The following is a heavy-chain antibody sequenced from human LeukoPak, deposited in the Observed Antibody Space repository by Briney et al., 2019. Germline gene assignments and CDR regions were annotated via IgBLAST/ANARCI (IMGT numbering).Heavy chain of an antibody. Sequence: PGGSLRLSCAASGFTFSSYWMSWVRQAPGKGLEWVANIKQDGSEKYYADSVKGRFTISRDNSKNTLYLQMNSLRAEDTAVYYCARDSAYYDSSGWAFDIWGQGTMVTVSS. J-gene: IGHJ3*02. CDR3: ARDSAYYDSSGWAFDI. CDR1: GFTFSSYW. D-gene: IGHD3-22*01. V-gene: IGHV3-7*03. CDR2: IKQDGSEK.